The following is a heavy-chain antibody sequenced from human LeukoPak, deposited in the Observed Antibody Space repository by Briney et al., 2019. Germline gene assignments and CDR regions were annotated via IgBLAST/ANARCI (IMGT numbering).Heavy chain of an antibody. V-gene: IGHV1-8*01. Sequence: ASVKVSCKASAYTFTSYDIYWVRQATGQGLEWMGWMNPNIGNTSYAQKFQGRVTMTSNTSISTAYKQLSSLRSEDTAAYYCARAEGIALFDPWGQGTLVTVSS. J-gene: IGHJ5*02. D-gene: IGHD6-13*01. CDR3: ARAEGIALFDP. CDR1: AYTFTSYD. CDR2: MNPNIGNT.